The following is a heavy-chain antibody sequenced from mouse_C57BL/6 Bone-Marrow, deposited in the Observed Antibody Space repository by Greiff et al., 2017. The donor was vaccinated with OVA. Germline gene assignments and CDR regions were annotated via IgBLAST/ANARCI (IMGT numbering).Heavy chain of an antibody. D-gene: IGHD3-3*01. CDR2: ISDGGSYT. Sequence: EVKVEESGGGLVKPGGSLKLSCAASGFTFSSYAMSWVRQTPEKRLEWVATISDGGSYTYYPDNVKGRFTISRDNAKNNLYLQMSHLKSEDTAMYYCARDRESSFDYWGQGTTLTVSS. J-gene: IGHJ2*01. CDR3: ARDRESSFDY. CDR1: GFTFSSYA. V-gene: IGHV5-4*01.